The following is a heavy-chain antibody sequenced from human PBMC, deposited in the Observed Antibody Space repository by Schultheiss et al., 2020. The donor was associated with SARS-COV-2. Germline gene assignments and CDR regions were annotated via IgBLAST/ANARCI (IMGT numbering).Heavy chain of an antibody. CDR3: ARDQWCGSTSCYTDY. CDR2: ISSSSSYI. CDR1: GFTFSSYW. V-gene: IGHV3-21*04. Sequence: GGSLRLSCAASGFTFSSYWMHWVRQAPGKGLEWVSSISSSSSYIYYADSVKGRFTISRDNSKNTLYLQMNSLRAEDTAVYYCARDQWCGSTSCYTDYWGQGTLVTVSS. J-gene: IGHJ4*02. D-gene: IGHD2-2*02.